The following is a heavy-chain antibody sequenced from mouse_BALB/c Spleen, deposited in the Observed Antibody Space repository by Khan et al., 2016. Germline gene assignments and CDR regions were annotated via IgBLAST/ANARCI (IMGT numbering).Heavy chain of an antibody. D-gene: IGHD2-3*01. J-gene: IGHJ3*01. V-gene: IGHV5-6-4*01. CDR3: TRGYDGYSPFVY. CDR2: ISSGGTYT. CDR1: GFTFSSYT. Sequence: EVALVESGGALVKPGGSLKLSCAASGFTFSSYTMSWVRQIPAKRLEWVATISSGGTYTYSPDSVKGRFTISRDKAKNTLYLQRSSLRSADTAMYYCTRGYDGYSPFVYWGPGTLVTVSA.